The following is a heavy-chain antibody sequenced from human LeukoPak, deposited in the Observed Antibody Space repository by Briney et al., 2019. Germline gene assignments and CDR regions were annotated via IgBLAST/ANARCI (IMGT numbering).Heavy chain of an antibody. CDR3: TRIIKSGSFDY. CDR2: IWYDGSNK. V-gene: IGHV3-33*01. CDR1: GFSFSSYG. D-gene: IGHD1-26*01. J-gene: IGHJ4*02. Sequence: GRSLGLSCAASGFSFSSYGMHWVRQAPGKGLEWVAVIWYDGSNKYYADSVKGRFTISRDNSKNTLYLQMNSLRAEDTAVYYCTRIIKSGSFDYWGQGVLVTVSS.